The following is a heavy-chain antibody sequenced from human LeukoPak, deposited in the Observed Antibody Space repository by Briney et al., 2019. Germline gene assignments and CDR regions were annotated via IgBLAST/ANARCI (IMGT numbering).Heavy chain of an antibody. J-gene: IGHJ4*02. CDR2: IRYDGSNK. V-gene: IGHV3-30*02. Sequence: PGGSLRLSCAASGFTFSSYGMHWVRQAPGKGLEWVAFIRYDGSNKYYADSVKGRFTISRDNSKNTLYLQMNSLRAEDTAVYYCAKGAVLRFLEWLTGRYYFDYWGQGTLVTVSS. CDR3: AKGAVLRFLEWLTGRYYFDY. D-gene: IGHD3-3*01. CDR1: GFTFSSYG.